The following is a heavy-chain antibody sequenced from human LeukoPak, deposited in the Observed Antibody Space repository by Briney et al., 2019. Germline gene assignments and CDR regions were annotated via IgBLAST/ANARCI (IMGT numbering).Heavy chain of an antibody. Sequence: GESLKISCKDSGYSFTSYWIAWVRRMPGKGLEYMGIIYPGDSVTRYSPSFQGQVTISVDKSISTAYLQWSSLKASDTAMYYCTSPERFCSGGSCYSGPNLPFDYWGQGTPVTVSS. D-gene: IGHD2-15*01. J-gene: IGHJ4*02. CDR1: GYSFTSYW. CDR3: TSPERFCSGGSCYSGPNLPFDY. CDR2: IYPGDSVT. V-gene: IGHV5-51*01.